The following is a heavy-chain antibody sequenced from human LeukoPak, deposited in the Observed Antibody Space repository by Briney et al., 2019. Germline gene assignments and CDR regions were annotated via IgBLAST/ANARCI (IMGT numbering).Heavy chain of an antibody. CDR3: ARRTDRSFWYLDY. CDR2: IYPGDADT. J-gene: IGHJ4*02. V-gene: IGHV5-51*01. CDR1: GYSFTNYW. Sequence: GESLKISCKGSGYSFTNYWIGGVRHMPRKGLEWMGIIYPGDADTRYTPSLQGQVTISADKSISTAYLQWSSLKASDTAIYYCARRTDRSFWYLDYWGQGTLVTVSS.